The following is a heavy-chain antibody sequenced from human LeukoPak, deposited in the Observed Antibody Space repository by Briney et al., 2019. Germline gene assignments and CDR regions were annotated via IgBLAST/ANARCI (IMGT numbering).Heavy chain of an antibody. Sequence: GGSLRLSCAASGFTFSGSAMHWVRQASGKGLGWVGRIRSKANSYATAYAASVKGRVTISRDDSKNTADLQMNSLKTEDTGVYYCAKEDDLWHEQGNLFDTWGQGVLVTVSS. CDR3: AKEDDLWHEQGNLFDT. CDR1: GFTFSGSA. CDR2: IRSKANSYAT. V-gene: IGHV3-73*01. D-gene: IGHD7-27*01. J-gene: IGHJ5*02.